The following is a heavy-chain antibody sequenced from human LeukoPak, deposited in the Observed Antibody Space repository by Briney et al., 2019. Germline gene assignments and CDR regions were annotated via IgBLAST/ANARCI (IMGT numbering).Heavy chain of an antibody. Sequence: GGCLRLSCAASGFSFISFGMHWVRQAPGEGLGWGGVISDDGRNKKYADSVKGRFTIPRDNSKDTLYLQMNSLRDEDTAVYYCAKRPSDYGDYVTYFDYWGQGTLVTVSS. CDR1: GFSFISFG. J-gene: IGHJ4*02. D-gene: IGHD4-17*01. V-gene: IGHV3-30*18. CDR3: AKRPSDYGDYVTYFDY. CDR2: ISDDGRNK.